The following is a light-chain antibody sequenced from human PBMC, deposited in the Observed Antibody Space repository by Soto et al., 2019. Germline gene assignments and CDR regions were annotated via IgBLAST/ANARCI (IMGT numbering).Light chain of an antibody. V-gene: IGKV1-39*01. CDR2: AAS. J-gene: IGKJ4*01. CDR1: QSVSTY. Sequence: DIQMTQSPSSLSASVGDRVTITCRASQSVSTYLNWYQQKPGKAHNXLIYAASSLQSGVPSRFSGGGSGTDFTLTISSLQPEDFATYYCQQSYTSPLTFGGGTKVDIK. CDR3: QQSYTSPLT.